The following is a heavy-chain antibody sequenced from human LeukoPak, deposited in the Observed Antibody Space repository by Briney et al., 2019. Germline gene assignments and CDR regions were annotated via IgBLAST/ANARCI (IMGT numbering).Heavy chain of an antibody. V-gene: IGHV3-23*01. J-gene: IGHJ4*02. D-gene: IGHD3-22*01. Sequence: PGGTLRLSCAASGFTFPSYGMSWVRQATGKGLEWVSGISGSGGSLYYADSVKGRFTISRDNSKNTLFLQMNSLRVEDTAVYCCVKELYSSGFYSNFDYWGQGTLVTVSS. CDR3: VKELYSSGFYSNFDY. CDR1: GFTFPSYG. CDR2: ISGSGGSL.